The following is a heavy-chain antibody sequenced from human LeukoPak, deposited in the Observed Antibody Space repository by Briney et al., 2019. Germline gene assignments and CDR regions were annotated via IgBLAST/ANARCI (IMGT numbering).Heavy chain of an antibody. CDR2: INDGNGNT. J-gene: IGHJ4*02. CDR3: ARDPCSGGTCYIHPFDY. V-gene: IGHV1-3*01. CDR1: GYTFTSYA. D-gene: IGHD2-15*01. Sequence: ASVKVSCKASGYTFTSYALDWVRQAPGQRLEWMGWINDGNGNTKYSQKFQGRVTITRDTSASTAYMELSSLRSEDTAVYYCARDPCSGGTCYIHPFDYWGQGALVTVSS.